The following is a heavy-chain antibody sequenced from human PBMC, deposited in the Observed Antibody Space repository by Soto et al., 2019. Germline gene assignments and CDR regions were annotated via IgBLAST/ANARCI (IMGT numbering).Heavy chain of an antibody. CDR1: GGSISSYY. J-gene: IGHJ4*02. CDR3: ARASDYSTGGDY. V-gene: IGHV4-59*01. CDR2: IYYSGST. D-gene: IGHD6-25*01. Sequence: SSETLSLTCTVSGGSISSYYWSWIRQPPGKGLEWIGYIYYSGSTNYNPSLKSRVTISVDTSKNQFSLKLSSVTAADTAVYYCARASDYSTGGDYWGQGTLVTVSS.